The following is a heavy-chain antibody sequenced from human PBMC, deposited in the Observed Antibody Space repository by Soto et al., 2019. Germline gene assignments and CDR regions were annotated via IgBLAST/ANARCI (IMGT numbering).Heavy chain of an antibody. Sequence: SVKVSCKASGGTFSSYAISWVRQAPGQGLEWMGGIIPIFGTANYAQKFQGRVTITADESTSTAYMELSSLRSEDTAVYYCGRIRGDYYGSTLPYYYYGMDVWGQGTTVTVSS. D-gene: IGHD3-10*01. CDR1: GGTFSSYA. CDR3: GRIRGDYYGSTLPYYYYGMDV. V-gene: IGHV1-69*13. CDR2: IIPIFGTA. J-gene: IGHJ6*02.